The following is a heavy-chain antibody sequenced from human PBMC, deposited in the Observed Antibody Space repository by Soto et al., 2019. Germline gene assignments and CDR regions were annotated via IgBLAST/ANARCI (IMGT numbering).Heavy chain of an antibody. V-gene: IGHV1-69*12. CDR1: GGTFSSYA. CDR2: IIPIFGTA. J-gene: IGHJ3*02. CDR3: ARETANKMATIIDYGAFDI. D-gene: IGHD5-12*01. Sequence: QVQLVQSGAEVKKPGSSVKVSCKASGGTFSSYAISWVRQAPGQGLEWMGGIIPIFGTANYAQKFQGRVTITADESTSTAYMELSSLRSEDTAVYYCARETANKMATIIDYGAFDIWGQGTMVTVSS.